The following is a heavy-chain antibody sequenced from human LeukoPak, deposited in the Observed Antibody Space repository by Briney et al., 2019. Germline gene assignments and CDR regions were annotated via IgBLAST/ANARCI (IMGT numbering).Heavy chain of an antibody. CDR1: GGSISSYY. J-gene: IGHJ4*02. CDR2: VYYSGTT. Sequence: SETLSLTCTVSGGSISSYYWSWIRQPPGKGLEWIGYVYYSGTTNYNPSLKSRVTISVDTSKNQFSLKLSSVTAADTAVYYCAREGTGYYPFFNYWGQGTLVTVSS. V-gene: IGHV4-59*12. D-gene: IGHD3-9*01. CDR3: AREGTGYYPFFNY.